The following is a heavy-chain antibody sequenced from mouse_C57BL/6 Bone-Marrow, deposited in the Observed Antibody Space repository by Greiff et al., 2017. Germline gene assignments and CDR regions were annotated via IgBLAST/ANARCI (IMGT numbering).Heavy chain of an antibody. CDR1: GYTFTSYW. D-gene: IGHD1-1*01. Sequence: QVQLQQPGADLVKPGASVKLSCTASGYTFTSYWMPWVNQTPGQGLEWIGMIHPNSGSTNYNEKFKSKATLTVDKSSSTDYMQLSSLTSEDSAVXYGAKTDYGSSYDIDYWGQGTTLTVSS. CDR2: IHPNSGST. V-gene: IGHV1-64*01. J-gene: IGHJ2*01. CDR3: AKTDYGSSYDIDY.